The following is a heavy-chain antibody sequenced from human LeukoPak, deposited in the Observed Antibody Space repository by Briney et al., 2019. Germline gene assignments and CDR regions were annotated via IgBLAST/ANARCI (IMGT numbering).Heavy chain of an antibody. V-gene: IGHV7-4-1*02. CDR2: INTNTGNP. D-gene: IGHD2-2*01. Sequence: GASVKVSCKASGYTFTSYAMNWVRQAPGQGLEWMGWINTNTGNPTYAQGFTGRFVFSLDTSVSTAYLQISSLKAEDTAVYYCARMPERAAMAGSVRFDPWGQGTLVTVSS. J-gene: IGHJ5*02. CDR3: ARMPERAAMAGSVRFDP. CDR1: GYTFTSYA.